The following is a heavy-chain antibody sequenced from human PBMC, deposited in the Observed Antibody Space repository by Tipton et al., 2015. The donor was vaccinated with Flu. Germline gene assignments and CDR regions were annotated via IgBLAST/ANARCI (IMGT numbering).Heavy chain of an antibody. CDR2: VFHSGSK. D-gene: IGHD3-10*02. J-gene: IGHJ4*02. Sequence: TLSLTCDVSGYSIRSDYYWGWIRQPPGKGLEWIGNVFHSGSKYYNPSPRSRVTISVDTSKNQFSLRLSSVTAADTAVYYCARHTGDSVRGVIDYWGQGPLVTVSS. CDR3: ARHTGDSVRGVIDY. CDR1: GYSIRSDYY. V-gene: IGHV4-38-2*01.